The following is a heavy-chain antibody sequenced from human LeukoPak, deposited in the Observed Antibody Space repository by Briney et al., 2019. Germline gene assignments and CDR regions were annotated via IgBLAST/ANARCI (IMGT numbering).Heavy chain of an antibody. CDR2: ISGSGGST. CDR1: GFTFRSYA. J-gene: IGHJ4*02. V-gene: IGHV3-23*01. CDR3: AVVPAALAPRWFDY. Sequence: GGSLRLSCAASGFTFRSYAMSWVRQAPGKGLEWVSAISGSGGSTYYADSVKGRFTISRDNSKNTLYLQMNSLRAEDTAVSNCAVVPAALAPRWFDYWGQGTLVTVSS. D-gene: IGHD2-2*01.